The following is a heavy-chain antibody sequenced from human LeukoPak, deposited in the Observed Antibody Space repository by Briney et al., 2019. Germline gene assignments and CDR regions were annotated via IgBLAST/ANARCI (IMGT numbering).Heavy chain of an antibody. CDR3: AKFSYGDYVA. V-gene: IGHV3-23*01. J-gene: IGHJ5*02. Sequence: GGSLRLSCAASGFTFSSYAMSWVRQAPGKGLEWVSAISGSGGSTYYADSVKGRFTISRDNSKKTMYLQMNSLRPDDTAVYYCAKFSYGDYVAWGQGTLVTVSS. CDR2: ISGSGGST. CDR1: GFTFSSYA. D-gene: IGHD4-17*01.